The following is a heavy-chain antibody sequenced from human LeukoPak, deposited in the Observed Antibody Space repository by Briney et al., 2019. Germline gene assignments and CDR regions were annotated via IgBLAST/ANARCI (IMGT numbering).Heavy chain of an antibody. J-gene: IGHJ4*02. V-gene: IGHV4-34*01. CDR2: INHSGST. CDR1: GGSFSGYY. Sequence: SETLSLTCAVYGGSFSGYYWSWIRQPPGKGLEWIGEINHSGSTNYNPSLKSRVTISVDTSKNQFSLKLSSVTAADTTVYYCARGRRLLTRALTPNLDYWGQGTLVTVSS. D-gene: IGHD2/OR15-2a*01. CDR3: ARGRRLLTRALTPNLDY.